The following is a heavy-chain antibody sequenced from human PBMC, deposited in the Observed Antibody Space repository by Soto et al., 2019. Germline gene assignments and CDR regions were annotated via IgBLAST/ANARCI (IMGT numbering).Heavy chain of an antibody. D-gene: IGHD2-15*01. CDR3: ARDPVAANYYYYYMDV. Sequence: ASVKVSCKVSGYTLTELSMHWVRQAPGKGLEWMGGFDPEDGETIYAQKFQGRVTMTEDTSTDTAYMELRSLRSDDTAVYYCARDPVAANYYYYYMDVWGKAPTVTVSS. CDR1: GYTLTELS. J-gene: IGHJ6*03. CDR2: FDPEDGET. V-gene: IGHV1-24*01.